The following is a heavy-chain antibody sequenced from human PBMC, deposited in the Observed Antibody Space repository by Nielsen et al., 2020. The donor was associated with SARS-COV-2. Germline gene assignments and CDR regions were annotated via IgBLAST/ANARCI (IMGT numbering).Heavy chain of an antibody. V-gene: IGHV3-53*04. CDR1: GFTFSSYE. CDR3: ARGGALDR. Sequence: GESLKISCAASGFTFSSYEMNWVRQAPGRGLEWVSIIQSGGDTYYADSVKGRFSISRHNSQNTVHLQMNSLKVEDTAVYYCARGGALDRWGQGTPVTVSS. CDR2: IQSGGDT. D-gene: IGHD3-16*01. J-gene: IGHJ5*02.